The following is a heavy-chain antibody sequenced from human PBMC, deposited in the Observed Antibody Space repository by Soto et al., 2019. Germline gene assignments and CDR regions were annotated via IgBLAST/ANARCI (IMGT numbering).Heavy chain of an antibody. V-gene: IGHV3-23*01. J-gene: IGHJ6*02. CDR3: AKDQDPRGYCSGGSCYLPADYYYYGMDV. Sequence: GGSLRLSCAASGFTFSSYAMSWVRQAPGKGLEWVSAISGSGGSTYYADSVKGRFTISRDNSKNTLYLQMNSLRAEDTAVYYCAKDQDPRGYCSGGSCYLPADYYYYGMDVWGQGTTVTVSS. D-gene: IGHD2-15*01. CDR2: ISGSGGST. CDR1: GFTFSSYA.